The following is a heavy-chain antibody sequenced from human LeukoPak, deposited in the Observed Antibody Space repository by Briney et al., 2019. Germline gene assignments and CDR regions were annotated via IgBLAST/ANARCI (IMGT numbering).Heavy chain of an antibody. D-gene: IGHD3-16*02. CDR2: INGDGRNI. V-gene: IGHV3-74*01. J-gene: IGHJ5*02. CDR3: ARDSRVWGSYRYSGWFDP. Sequence: GGSLRLSCVASGFTFSSYWMHWVRQDPRKGLVWVSRINGDGRNINYADSVRGRFTISRDNAKNTLYLQMNSLRAEDTAVYYCARDSRVWGSYRYSGWFDPWGQGTLVTVSS. CDR1: GFTFSSYW.